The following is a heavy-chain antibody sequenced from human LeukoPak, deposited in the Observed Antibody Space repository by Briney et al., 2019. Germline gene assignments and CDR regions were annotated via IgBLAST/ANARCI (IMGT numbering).Heavy chain of an antibody. CDR3: ARTYSGRSYYFDC. CDR1: GGSISSNY. Sequence: SETLSLTCTVSGGSISSNYWSWIRQPAGKGLEWIGRIYTSGSTNYSPSLKSRVTLSVDTSRNKFSLRLSSVTAADTAVYYCARTYSGRSYYFDCWGQGTLVTVSS. D-gene: IGHD1-26*01. CDR2: IYTSGST. J-gene: IGHJ4*02. V-gene: IGHV4-4*07.